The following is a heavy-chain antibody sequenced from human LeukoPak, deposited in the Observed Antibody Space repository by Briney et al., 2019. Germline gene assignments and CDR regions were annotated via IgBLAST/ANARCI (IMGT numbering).Heavy chain of an antibody. J-gene: IGHJ4*02. CDR2: IGGSSSYI. D-gene: IGHD3-22*01. CDR3: ARDNYDTGGYYFD. V-gene: IGHV3-21*01. Sequence: NPGGSLRLSCAASGFTFSSYSMNWVRQAPGKGLEWVSSIGGSSSYIFYADSLKGRFTISRDNAKNSLYLQMNSLRAEDTAVYYCARDNYDTGGYYFDWGQGTLVTVSS. CDR1: GFTFSSYS.